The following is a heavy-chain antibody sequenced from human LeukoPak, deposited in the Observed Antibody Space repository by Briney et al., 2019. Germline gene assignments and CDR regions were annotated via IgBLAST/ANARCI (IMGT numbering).Heavy chain of an antibody. CDR3: AIPMSQYGSSSRRALHSQQYFQH. V-gene: IGHV4-34*01. CDR1: GGSFSGYY. Sequence: KPSESLSLTCAVSGGSFSGYYWSWIRQPPGKGLEWIGKINHSGSTNYNPSLKSLVTISVDTSKNQFSLKLSSVTAADTAVYYCAIPMSQYGSSSRRALHSQQYFQHWGQGTLVTVSS. CDR2: INHSGST. D-gene: IGHD6-6*01. J-gene: IGHJ1*01.